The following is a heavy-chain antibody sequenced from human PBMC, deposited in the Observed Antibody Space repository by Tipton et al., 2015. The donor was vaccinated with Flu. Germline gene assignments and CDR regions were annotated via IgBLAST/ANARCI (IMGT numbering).Heavy chain of an antibody. J-gene: IGHJ5*02. V-gene: IGHV3-23*01. CDR3: ARAWAAAGSA. D-gene: IGHD6-13*01. CDR2: ISADARST. Sequence: SLRLSCAASGFTFDIAAMTWVRQASGKGLEWVSLISADARSTFYADSVKGRFTITRDYSKNTLYLEMNSLRAEDTAVYYCARAWAAAGSAWGQGTLVAVSS. CDR1: GFTFDIAA.